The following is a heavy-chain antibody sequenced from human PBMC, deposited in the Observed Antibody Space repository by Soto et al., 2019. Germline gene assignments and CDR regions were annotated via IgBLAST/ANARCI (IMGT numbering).Heavy chain of an antibody. CDR1: GFSIRSGYH. CDR3: ARTDWATYRQLDY. D-gene: IGHD3-16*02. Sequence: PSETLSLTCTVSGFSIRSGYHWGWIRQSPGEGLEWIGTLYPGGRSYYNPSLESRVTISADTSKNQVSLRLTSVSASDTAVYYCARTDWATYRQLDYWGQGIPVTVSS. CDR2: LYPGGRS. J-gene: IGHJ4*02. V-gene: IGHV4-38-2*02.